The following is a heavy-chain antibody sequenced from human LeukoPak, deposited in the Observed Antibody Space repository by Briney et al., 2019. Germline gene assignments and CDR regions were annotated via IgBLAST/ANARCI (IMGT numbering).Heavy chain of an antibody. CDR2: ISSSGSTI. V-gene: IGHV3-48*03. CDR3: ARGQGSSWYLVDY. D-gene: IGHD6-13*01. CDR1: GFTFSSYE. Sequence: PGGSLRLSCAASGFTFSSYEINWVRQAPGKGLEWVSYISSSGSTIYYADSVKGRFTISRDNSKNTLYLQMNSLRAEDTAVYYCARGQGSSWYLVDYWGQGTLVTVSS. J-gene: IGHJ4*02.